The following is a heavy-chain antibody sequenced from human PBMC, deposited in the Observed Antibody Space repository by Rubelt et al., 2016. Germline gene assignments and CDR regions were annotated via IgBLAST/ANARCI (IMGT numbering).Heavy chain of an antibody. CDR2: IKYDGSAT. V-gene: IGHV3-74*01. D-gene: IGHD3-22*01. J-gene: IGHJ1*01. CDR1: GFTLNNYW. Sequence: GFTLNNYWMHWVRQAPGKGLVWVSEIKYDGSATNYADSVKGRFTISRDSAMSTLYLQMNSLRAEDTAVYYCARMGHYDTSGYYGYVQDWGQGTLVTVSS. CDR3: ARMGHYDTSGYYGYVQD.